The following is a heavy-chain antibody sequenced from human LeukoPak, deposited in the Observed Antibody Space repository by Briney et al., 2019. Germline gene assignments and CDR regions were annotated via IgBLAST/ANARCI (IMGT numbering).Heavy chain of an antibody. CDR1: GGFISRYY. V-gene: IGHV4-59*01. CDR3: ARGAVWWSSDAFDS. J-gene: IGHJ3*02. CDR2: IHYSGST. Sequence: PSETLSLTCTVCGGFISRYYGRWVRQPPGKGRGWGGYIHYSGSTNYNPSLKGRVTISREKSKNQCSLRLRSVTAVDTAVYCCARGAVWWSSDAFDSWGQGTMDTVSS. D-gene: IGHD3-16*01.